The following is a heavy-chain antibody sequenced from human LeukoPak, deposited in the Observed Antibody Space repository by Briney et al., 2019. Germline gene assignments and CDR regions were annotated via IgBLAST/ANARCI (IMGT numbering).Heavy chain of an antibody. CDR1: GGSISSSSYY. D-gene: IGHD5-18*01. CDR2: IYYSGST. J-gene: IGHJ4*02. CDR3: SRTAMVRGVDY. V-gene: IGHV4-39*07. Sequence: RSSETLSLTCTVSGGSISSSSYYWGWIRQPPGKGLEWIGSIYYSGSTYYNPSLKSRVTISVDTSKNQFSLKLSSVTAADTAVYYCSRTAMVRGVDYWGQGTLVTVSS.